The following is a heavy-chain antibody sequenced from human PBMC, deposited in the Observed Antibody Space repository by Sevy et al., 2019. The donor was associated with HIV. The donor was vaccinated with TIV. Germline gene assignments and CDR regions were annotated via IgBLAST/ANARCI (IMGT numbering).Heavy chain of an antibody. CDR1: GGSISYYY. J-gene: IGHJ5*02. D-gene: IGHD6-13*01. CDR3: AREGFTSSSFGAFDP. V-gene: IGHV4-59*13. Sequence: SETLSLTCTVSGGSISYYYWTWIRQPPGKGLEWIGYIYDSGRTNYNPSLKSRVTISLDTSKNQFSLKLSSVTAADTAVYYCAREGFTSSSFGAFDPWGQGTLVTVSS. CDR2: IYDSGRT.